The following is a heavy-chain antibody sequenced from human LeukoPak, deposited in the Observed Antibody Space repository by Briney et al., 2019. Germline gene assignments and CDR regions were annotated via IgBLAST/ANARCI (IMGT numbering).Heavy chain of an antibody. D-gene: IGHD6-13*01. CDR2: INPDGSTT. CDR3: ARDGAGIAAAGTPALDY. CDR1: KFTFSSYW. V-gene: IGHV3-74*01. Sequence: GGSLRLSCAASKFTFSSYWMHWVRQAPGKGLVWVSRINPDGSTTNYADSVKGRFTISRDNAKNTLYLQMNSLRAEDTAVYYCARDGAGIAAAGTPALDYWGQGTLVTVSS. J-gene: IGHJ4*02.